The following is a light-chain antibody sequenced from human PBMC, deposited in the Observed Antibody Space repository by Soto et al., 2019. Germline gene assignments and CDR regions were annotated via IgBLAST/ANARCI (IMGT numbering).Light chain of an antibody. J-gene: IGLJ1*01. CDR2: DVS. CDR1: SSDVGGYNF. CDR3: SSYTSSNTYV. Sequence: QSALTQPASVSGSPGQSITISCTGTSSDVGGYNFVSWFQQHLGEAPKLMIYDVSNRPSGVSNHFSGSKSGNTASLTISGLQAEDEADYYCSSYTSSNTYVFGTGTKVTVL. V-gene: IGLV2-14*01.